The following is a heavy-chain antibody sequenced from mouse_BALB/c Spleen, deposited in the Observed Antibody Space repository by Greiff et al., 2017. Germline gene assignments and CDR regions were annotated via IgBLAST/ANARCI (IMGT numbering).Heavy chain of an antibody. CDR1: GFNIKDTY. V-gene: IGHV14-3*02. Sequence: VQLQQSGAELVKPGASVKLSCTASGFNIKDTYMHWVKQRPEQGLEWIGRIDPANGNTKYDPKFQGKATITADTSSNTAYLQLSSLTSEDTAVYYCARYNYRYDGWYFDVWGAGTTVTVSS. CDR3: ARYNYRYDGWYFDV. D-gene: IGHD2-14*01. CDR2: IDPANGNT. J-gene: IGHJ1*01.